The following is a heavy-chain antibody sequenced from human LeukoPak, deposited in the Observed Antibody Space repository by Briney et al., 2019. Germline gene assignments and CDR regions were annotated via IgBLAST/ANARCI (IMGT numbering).Heavy chain of an antibody. Sequence: GGSLRLSCAASGFTFSAYYIHWVRQAPGKGLEWVSAISGSGGSAYYADSVKGRFTTSRDNSKNTLYLQMNSLRAEDTAVYYCAKNPVDTAMVGYWGQGTLVTVSS. V-gene: IGHV3-23*01. J-gene: IGHJ4*02. D-gene: IGHD5-18*01. CDR1: GFTFSAYY. CDR3: AKNPVDTAMVGY. CDR2: ISGSGGSA.